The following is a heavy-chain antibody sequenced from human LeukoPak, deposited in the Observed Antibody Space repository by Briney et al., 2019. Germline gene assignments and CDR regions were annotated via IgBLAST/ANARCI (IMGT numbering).Heavy chain of an antibody. J-gene: IGHJ4*02. V-gene: IGHV4-39*01. CDR1: GISISSSNSY. CDR3: ARHSSSWSPGPDY. Sequence: PSETLSLTCTVSGISISSSNSYWGWIRQPPGKGLEWIGTIYYTGSTYYIPSLKSRLTISLDTSKDQFSLKLSSVTAADTAVYYCARHSSSWSPGPDYWGQGTLVTVSS. D-gene: IGHD6-13*01. CDR2: IYYTGST.